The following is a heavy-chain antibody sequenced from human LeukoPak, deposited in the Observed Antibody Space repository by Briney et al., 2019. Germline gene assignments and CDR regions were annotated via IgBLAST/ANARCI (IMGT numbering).Heavy chain of an antibody. D-gene: IGHD3-16*01. CDR1: GGSISSYS. V-gene: IGHV4-4*09. Sequence: SESLSLTCTVSGGSISSYSWSWIRQPPGKGLEWIGYISTSGSTKNNPSLNGRVTISMDTYKNQFSLRLSSVTAADTAVYYCARHRVMITFGPYYFDYWGQGTLVTVSS. CDR2: ISTSGST. J-gene: IGHJ4*02. CDR3: ARHRVMITFGPYYFDY.